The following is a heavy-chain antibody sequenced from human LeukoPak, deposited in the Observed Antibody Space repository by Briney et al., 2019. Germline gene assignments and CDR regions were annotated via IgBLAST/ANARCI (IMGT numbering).Heavy chain of an antibody. D-gene: IGHD2-21*02. CDR3: ARGKCSGDCYIFSWFDP. CDR2: IILVFRRP. V-gene: IGHV1-69*05. Sequence: ASVKVSCEASGDTIKYNGISWLRQAPGQGLEWMGGIILVFRRPNYAQKFQDRVTITTDESSRTVYMELRSLRSEDTAVYYCARGKCSGDCYIFSWFDPWGPGTLVTVSS. J-gene: IGHJ5*02. CDR1: GDTIKYNG.